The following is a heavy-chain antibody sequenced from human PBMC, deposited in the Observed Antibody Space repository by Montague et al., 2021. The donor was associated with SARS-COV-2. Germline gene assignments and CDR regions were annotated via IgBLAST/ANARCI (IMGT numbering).Heavy chain of an antibody. CDR3: ARTPYSRPLPDY. J-gene: IGHJ4*02. D-gene: IGHD1-26*01. Sequence: SETLSLTCTVSGGSINSYYWSWIRQPPGKGLEWIGYIYYSESANYSPSFKSRVTISVDTSKDQFSLRLSSVTAADTAVYYCARTPYSRPLPDYWGQGALVTVSS. CDR2: IYYSESA. CDR1: GGSINSYY. V-gene: IGHV4-59*01.